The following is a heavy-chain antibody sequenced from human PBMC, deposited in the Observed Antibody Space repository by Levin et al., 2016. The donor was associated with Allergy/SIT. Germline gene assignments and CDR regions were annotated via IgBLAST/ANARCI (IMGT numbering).Heavy chain of an antibody. CDR2: IDWDDDK. D-gene: IGHD6-13*01. J-gene: IGHJ5*02. V-gene: IGHV2-70*01. CDR3: ARIAAAGLGFDP. Sequence: WIRQPPGKALEWLALIDWDDDKYYSTSLKTRLTISKDTSKNQVVLTMTNMDPVDTATYYCARIAAAGLGFDPWGQGTLVTVSS.